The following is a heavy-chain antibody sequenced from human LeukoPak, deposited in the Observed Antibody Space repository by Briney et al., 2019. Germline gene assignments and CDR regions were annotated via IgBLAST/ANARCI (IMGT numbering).Heavy chain of an antibody. CDR2: IYPGDFDT. CDR3: ARRGDREWFDP. CDR1: GYSFTNYW. D-gene: IGHD3-10*01. Sequence: GESLKISCKGSGYSFTNYWIGWVRQMPGKGLEWMGVIYPGDFDTRYSPSFQGQVTISADKSISTAYLRWSSLKASDTAIYYCARRGDREWFDPWGQGTLVTVSS. V-gene: IGHV5-51*01. J-gene: IGHJ5*02.